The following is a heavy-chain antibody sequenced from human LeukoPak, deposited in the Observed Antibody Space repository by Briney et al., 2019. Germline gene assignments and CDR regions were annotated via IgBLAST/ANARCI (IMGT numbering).Heavy chain of an antibody. V-gene: IGHV3-21*01. CDR2: ISSSSSYI. D-gene: IGHD5-24*01. Sequence: GGSLRLSCAASGFTFSSYSMNWVRQVPGKGLGWVSSISSSSSYIYYADSVKGRFTISRDNAKNSLYLQMNSLRAEDTAVYYCARDPPGGDGYNLDYFDYWGQGTLVTVSS. CDR3: ARDPPGGDGYNLDYFDY. J-gene: IGHJ4*02. CDR1: GFTFSSYS.